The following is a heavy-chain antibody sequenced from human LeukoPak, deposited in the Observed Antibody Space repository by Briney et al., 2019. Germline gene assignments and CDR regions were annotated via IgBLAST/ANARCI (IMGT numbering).Heavy chain of an antibody. CDR2: INTNTGNP. D-gene: IGHD3-9*01. CDR1: GYTFTSYA. V-gene: IGHV7-4-1*02. Sequence: ASVKVSCKASGYTFTSYAMNWVRQAPGQGLEWMGWINTNTGNPTYAQGFTGRFVFSLDTSVSTAYLQTSSLKAEDTAVYYCARNYDILTGYYVNYYYYMDVWGKGTTVTVSS. J-gene: IGHJ6*03. CDR3: ARNYDILTGYYVNYYYYMDV.